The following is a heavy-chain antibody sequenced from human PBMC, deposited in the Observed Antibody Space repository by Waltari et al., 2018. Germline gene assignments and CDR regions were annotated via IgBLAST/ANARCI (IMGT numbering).Heavy chain of an antibody. J-gene: IGHJ6*02. CDR2: IIPIFGTA. CDR1: GATFSSSA. Sequence: QLQLVQSGAEVKKPGSSVKVSCKASGATFSSSAISWVRQAPAQGLWWKGGIIPIFGTANYAQKFQGRVTITADESTSTAYMELSSLRSEDKAVYYWARVYVPAADRAGYYYYGMDVWGQGTTVTVSS. D-gene: IGHD2-2*01. CDR3: ARVYVPAADRAGYYYYGMDV. V-gene: IGHV1-69*01.